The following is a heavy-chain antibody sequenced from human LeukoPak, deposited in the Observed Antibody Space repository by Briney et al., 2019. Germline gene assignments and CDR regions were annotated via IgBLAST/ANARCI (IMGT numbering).Heavy chain of an antibody. J-gene: IGHJ4*02. CDR1: GGSISSGSYY. D-gene: IGHD3-9*01. V-gene: IGHV4-61*02. Sequence: PSETLSLTCTVSGGSISSGSYYWSWIRQPAGKGLEWIGRIYTSGSTNYNPSLKSRVTISVDTSKNQFSLKLTFVTAADTAVYYCARRGQFDDYWGQGTLVTVSS. CDR3: ARRGQFDDY. CDR2: IYTSGST.